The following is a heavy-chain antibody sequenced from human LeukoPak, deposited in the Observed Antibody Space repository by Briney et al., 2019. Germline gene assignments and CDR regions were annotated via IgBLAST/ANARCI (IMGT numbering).Heavy chain of an antibody. J-gene: IGHJ5*02. CDR3: ARDMSVVPSATGSPDWFDP. CDR2: ISGSGGST. D-gene: IGHD2-2*01. CDR1: GFTFSSYA. Sequence: PGGSLRLSCAASGFTFSSYAMSWVRQAPGKGLEWVSAISGSGGSTYYADSVKGRFTISRDNSKNTLYLQMNSLRAEDTAVYYCARDMSVVPSATGSPDWFDPWGQGTLVTVSS. V-gene: IGHV3-23*01.